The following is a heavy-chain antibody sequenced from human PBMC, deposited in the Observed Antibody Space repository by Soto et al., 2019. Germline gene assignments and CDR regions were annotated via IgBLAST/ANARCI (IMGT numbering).Heavy chain of an antibody. CDR2: ITPIFGSP. D-gene: IGHD2-2*02. J-gene: IGHJ6*02. Sequence: SVKVSCKASGGTLRSHAINWVRQAPGQGLEWMGGITPIFGSPKYAQKFQGRVTITADESSITAYMELSSLRSEDTAVYYCAGTEEIPYYHGMDVWGQGTTVTVSS. CDR3: AGTEEIPYYHGMDV. CDR1: GGTLRSHA. V-gene: IGHV1-69*13.